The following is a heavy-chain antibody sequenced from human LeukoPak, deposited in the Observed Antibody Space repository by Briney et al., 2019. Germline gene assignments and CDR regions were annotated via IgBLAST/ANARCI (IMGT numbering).Heavy chain of an antibody. CDR2: INHSGST. CDR1: GGSFSGYY. CDR3: ARELVDFWSGYYLGGLDV. Sequence: SETLSLTCAVYGGSFSGYYWSWIRQPPGKGREWIGEINHSGSTNYNPSLKSRVTISVDTSKNQFSLKLSSVTAADTAVYYCARELVDFWSGYYLGGLDVWGKGTTVTVSS. V-gene: IGHV4-34*01. D-gene: IGHD3-3*01. J-gene: IGHJ6*04.